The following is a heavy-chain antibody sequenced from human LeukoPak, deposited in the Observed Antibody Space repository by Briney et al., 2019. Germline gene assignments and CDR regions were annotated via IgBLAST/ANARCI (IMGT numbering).Heavy chain of an antibody. D-gene: IGHD3-22*01. CDR2: ISWNSGSI. CDR3: AREVYRIVVGGFDP. J-gene: IGHJ5*02. V-gene: IGHV3-9*01. CDR1: GFTFDDYA. Sequence: SGGSLRLSCAASGFTFDDYAMHWVRHAPGKVLEWVSGISWNSGSIVYADSVKGRFTIYRDNDKKSLYVQMDSLRAEDTALYYCAREVYRIVVGGFDPWGQGTLVIVSS.